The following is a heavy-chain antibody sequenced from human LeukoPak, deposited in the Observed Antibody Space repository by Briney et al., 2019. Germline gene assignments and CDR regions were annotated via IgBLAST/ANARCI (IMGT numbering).Heavy chain of an antibody. CDR3: AKDSGGSYNTWFDP. J-gene: IGHJ5*02. CDR1: GVTFSSYG. Sequence: PGGSLRLSCAASGVTFSSYGMHWVCQAPGKGLEWVAVISYDGSNKYYADSVNGRFTISRDNSKNTLYLQMNSLRAEDTAVYYCAKDSGGSYNTWFDPCGQGTLVTVSS. CDR2: ISYDGSNK. V-gene: IGHV3-30*18. D-gene: IGHD1-26*01.